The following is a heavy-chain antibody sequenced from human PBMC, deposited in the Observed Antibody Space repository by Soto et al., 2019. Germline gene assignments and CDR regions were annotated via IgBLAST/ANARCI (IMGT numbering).Heavy chain of an antibody. V-gene: IGHV1-2*02. CDR1: GYTFTGYY. CDR2: INPNSGGT. Sequence: QVQLVQSGAEVKKPGASVKVSCKASGYTFTGYYMHWVRQAPGQGLEWMGWINPNSGGTNYAQKLQGRVTMTTDTSTSTAYMELRSLRSDDTAVYYCARELTTVTTGYYYYYGMDVWGQGTTVTVSS. J-gene: IGHJ6*02. CDR3: ARELTTVTTGYYYYYGMDV. D-gene: IGHD4-17*01.